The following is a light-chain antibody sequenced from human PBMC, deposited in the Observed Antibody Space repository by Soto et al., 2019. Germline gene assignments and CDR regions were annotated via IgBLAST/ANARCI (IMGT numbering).Light chain of an antibody. Sequence: ETVLTQSPGTLSLSPGERATFSCRASQTIRSNYLAWYRQTPGQAPRLLIYGASKRATGIADRFSGSGSGTDFTLIISRLEPEDFALYYCQQYGSSPRTFGQGTKVEIK. CDR3: QQYGSSPRT. J-gene: IGKJ1*01. CDR1: QTIRSNY. CDR2: GAS. V-gene: IGKV3-20*01.